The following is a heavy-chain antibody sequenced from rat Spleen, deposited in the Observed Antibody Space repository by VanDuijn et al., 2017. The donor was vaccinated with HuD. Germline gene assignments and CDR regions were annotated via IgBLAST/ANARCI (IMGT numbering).Heavy chain of an antibody. D-gene: IGHD1-9*01. V-gene: IGHV5-31*01. CDR1: GFTFSNFW. J-gene: IGHJ2*01. CDR2: ISNTGDNT. CDR3: TRGTYYRN. Sequence: EVQLVASGGGLVQPGRSLKLSCVASGFTFSNFWMTWIRHAPGKGLEWVASISNTGDNTYYPDSVRGRFTISRANAENTLYLQMNGLRSGDTATYFCTRGTYYRNWGQGVMVTVSS.